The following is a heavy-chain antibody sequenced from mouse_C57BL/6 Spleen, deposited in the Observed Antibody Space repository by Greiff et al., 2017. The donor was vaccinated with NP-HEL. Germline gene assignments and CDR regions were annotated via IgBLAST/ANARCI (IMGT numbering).Heavy chain of an antibody. Sequence: EVQLQQSGPELVKPGASVKMSCKASGYTFTDYNMHWVKQSHGKSLEWIGYINPNNGGTSYNQKFKGKATLTVNKSSSTAYMELRSLTSEDSAVYYCAREGNYSPHYFDYWGQGTTLTVSS. CDR2: INPNNGGT. CDR1: GYTFTDYN. J-gene: IGHJ2*01. CDR3: AREGNYSPHYFDY. D-gene: IGHD2-12*01. V-gene: IGHV1-22*01.